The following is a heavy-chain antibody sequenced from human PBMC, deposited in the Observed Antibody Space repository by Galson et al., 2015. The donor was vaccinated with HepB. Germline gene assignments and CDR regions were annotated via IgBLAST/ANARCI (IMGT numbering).Heavy chain of an antibody. CDR1: GYTFTSYG. J-gene: IGHJ3*02. CDR3: ARAHYYDSSGYSGFGAFDI. V-gene: IGHV1-18*04. Sequence: SVKVSCKASGYTFTSYGISWVRQAPGQGLEWMGWISAYNGNTNYAQKLQGRVTMTTDTSTSTAYMELRSLRSDDTAVYYCARAHYYDSSGYSGFGAFDIWGQGTMVTVSS. CDR2: ISAYNGNT. D-gene: IGHD3-22*01.